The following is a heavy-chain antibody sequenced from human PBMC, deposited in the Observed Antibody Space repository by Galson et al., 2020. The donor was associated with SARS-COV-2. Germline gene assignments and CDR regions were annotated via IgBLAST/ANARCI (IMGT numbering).Heavy chain of an antibody. CDR1: GGNINSDY. V-gene: IGHV4-59*08. J-gene: IGHJ2*01. D-gene: IGHD4-17*01. CDR2: ISYSGST. CDR3: ARLGTVTSRARYWSFDL. Sequence: ETSETLSLTCSVSGGNINSDYWSWIRQPPGKELEWIAHISYSGSTTYNPSLKSRVTISLDTSKNQFSLKLSSVTAADTAVYYCARLGTVTSRARYWSFDLWGRGTLVTVSS.